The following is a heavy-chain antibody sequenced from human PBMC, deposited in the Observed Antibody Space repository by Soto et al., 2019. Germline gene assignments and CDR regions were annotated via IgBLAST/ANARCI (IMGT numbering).Heavy chain of an antibody. V-gene: IGHV3-15*01. Sequence: GGSLRLSCAASGFTFSNAWMSWVRQAPGKGLEWVGRIKSKTDGGTTDSAAPVKGRFTTSRYDSKTTLYLQMNLLKTEAAAVYYCTTVKGCGGDCYYFDYWGQGTLVTVSS. J-gene: IGHJ4*02. CDR2: IKSKTDGGTT. CDR1: GFTFSNAW. CDR3: TTVKGCGGDCYYFDY. D-gene: IGHD2-21*02.